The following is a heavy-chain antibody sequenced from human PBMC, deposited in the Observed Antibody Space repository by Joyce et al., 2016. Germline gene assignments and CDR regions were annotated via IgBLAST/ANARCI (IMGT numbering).Heavy chain of an antibody. CDR2: INNSGVT. CDR3: ARSQWLAPLMY. D-gene: IGHD6-19*01. V-gene: IGHV4-34*01. J-gene: IGHJ4*02. CDR1: GGPFRGFF. Sequence: QVQLQQWGAGLLKPSETLSLTCAVSGGPFRGFFWTWVRQPPGKGLEWNGDINNSGVTNYNPSLKTRVTFSVDTSKNQFSLKLTSLSAADTAVYYCARSQWLAPLMYWGQGTPVTVSS.